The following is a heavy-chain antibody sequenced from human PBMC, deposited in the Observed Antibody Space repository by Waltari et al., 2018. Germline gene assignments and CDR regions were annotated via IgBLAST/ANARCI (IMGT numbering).Heavy chain of an antibody. CDR3: ARFPSSTTVTSGNGMDV. CDR2: NKPNSGNT. D-gene: IGHD4-17*01. J-gene: IGHJ6*02. CDR1: GYTFTSYD. V-gene: IGHV1-8*03. Sequence: QVQLVQSGAEVKKPGASVKVSCKASGYTFTSYDINWVRQATGQGLEWMGWNKPNSGNTGYAQKVQGRVTITRNTSISTAYMELSSLRSEDTAVYYCARFPSSTTVTSGNGMDVWGQGTTVTVSS.